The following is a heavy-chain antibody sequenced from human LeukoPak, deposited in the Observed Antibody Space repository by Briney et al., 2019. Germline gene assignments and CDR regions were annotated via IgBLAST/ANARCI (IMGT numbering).Heavy chain of an antibody. CDR1: GASISSYW. CDR2: MYYTGST. J-gene: IGHJ4*02. D-gene: IGHD6-6*01. V-gene: IGHV4-59*08. Sequence: SETLSLTCTVSGASISSYWWGWVRQPPEKGLEWIGYMYYTGSTNYNPSLKSRVTISIDTSKNQFSLKLSSVTAADSAVYYCARLTRLSTSPDRYYLDYWGQGTLVTVSS. CDR3: ARLTRLSTSPDRYYLDY.